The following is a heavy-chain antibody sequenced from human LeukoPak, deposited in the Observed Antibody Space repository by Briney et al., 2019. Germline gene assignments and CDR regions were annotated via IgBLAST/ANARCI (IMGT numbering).Heavy chain of an antibody. J-gene: IGHJ4*02. CDR2: IDKHGNKK. CDR3: ARDAGWGYYDL. CDR1: RFTIGISW. Sequence: GGPLRLSCVASRFTIGISWVTWVRLAPGKGLEWVANIDKHGNKKYYVDSVKGRFAISSDYASNSVFLQMDSLRAEDTSVYYCARDAGWGYYDLWGQGTPVTVSS. D-gene: IGHD1-26*01. V-gene: IGHV3-7*01.